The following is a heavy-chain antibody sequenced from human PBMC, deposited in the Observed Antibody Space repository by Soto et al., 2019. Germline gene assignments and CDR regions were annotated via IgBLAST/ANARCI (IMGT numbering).Heavy chain of an antibody. CDR2: ISGRGGNA. J-gene: IGHJ4*02. D-gene: IGHD4-17*01. CDR3: ARAPAGAVTNPFDY. CDR1: GFTFNTYA. V-gene: IGHV3-23*01. Sequence: EVQLLESGGGLVQPGGSLRLSCAASGFTFNTYAMSWVRQAPGKGLEWVSAISGRGGNAYYADSVKGRFTISRDNSMSTLFRQMYGLRAEDAAIYYCARAPAGAVTNPFDYWGQGTLVTVS.